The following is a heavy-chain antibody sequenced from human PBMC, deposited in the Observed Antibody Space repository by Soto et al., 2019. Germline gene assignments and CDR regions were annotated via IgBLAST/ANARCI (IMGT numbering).Heavy chain of an antibody. J-gene: IGHJ6*02. CDR1: GYSVSRYW. CDR3: ARTSAAGKYYDGMDV. V-gene: IGHV5-51*01. CDR2: IYPGDSDT. D-gene: IGHD6-13*01. Sequence: GESVKISCTGSGYSVSRYWSGWVRPLPGKGLEWMGIIYPGDSDTRYSPSFQGQVTISADKSISTAYLQWSSLKASDTAMYYCARTSAAGKYYDGMDVWGQGTTVPSP.